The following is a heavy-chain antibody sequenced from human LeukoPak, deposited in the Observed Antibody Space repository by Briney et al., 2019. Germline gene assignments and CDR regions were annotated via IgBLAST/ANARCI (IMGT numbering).Heavy chain of an antibody. V-gene: IGHV1-69*13. D-gene: IGHD5-18*01. J-gene: IGHJ4*02. CDR1: GGTFSSFA. Sequence: ASVKVSCKASGGTFSSFAISWVRQAPGQGLEWMGGIIPIFDTANYAQKFQGRVTIIADESTSTAYMELSSLRSEDTAVYYCASKRTYPRGYSYGYGLFDYWGQGTLVTVSS. CDR2: IIPIFDTA. CDR3: ASKRTYPRGYSYGYGLFDY.